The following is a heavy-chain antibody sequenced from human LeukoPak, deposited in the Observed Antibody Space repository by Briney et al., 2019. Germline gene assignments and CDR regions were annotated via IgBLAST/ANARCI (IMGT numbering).Heavy chain of an antibody. J-gene: IGHJ5*02. D-gene: IGHD5-12*01. CDR3: AGSYDWFDP. Sequence: SETLSLTCAVSGGSISSGGYSWSWLRQPPGKGLEWIGYIYHSGSTYYNPSLKSRVTISVDRSKNQFSLKLSTVTAADTAVYYCAGSYDWFDPWGQGTLVTVSS. CDR2: IYHSGST. V-gene: IGHV4-30-2*01. CDR1: GGSISSGGYS.